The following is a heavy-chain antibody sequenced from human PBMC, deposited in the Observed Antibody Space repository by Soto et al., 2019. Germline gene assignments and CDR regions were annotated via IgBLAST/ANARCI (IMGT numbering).Heavy chain of an antibody. V-gene: IGHV3-66*01. D-gene: IGHD4-17*01. J-gene: IGHJ6*03. CDR2: IYSGGST. Sequence: GGSLRLSCAASGFTVSSNYMSWVRQAPGKGLEWVSVIYSGGSTYYADSVKGRFTISRDNSKNTLYLQMNSLRAEDTAVYYCARVPLDSHDYGDPGSGWPLYYMDVWGKGTTVTVSS. CDR1: GFTVSSNY. CDR3: ARVPLDSHDYGDPGSGWPLYYMDV.